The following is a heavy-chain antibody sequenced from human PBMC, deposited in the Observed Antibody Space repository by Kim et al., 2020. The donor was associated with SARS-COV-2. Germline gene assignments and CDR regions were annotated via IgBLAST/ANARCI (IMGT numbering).Heavy chain of an antibody. CDR1: GYTFTSYG. V-gene: IGHV1-18*01. CDR3: ARVLIPGSIGYCSSTSCYVFDY. CDR2: ISAYNGNT. Sequence: ASVKVSCKASGYTFTSYGISWVRQAPGQGLEWMGWISAYNGNTNYAQKLQGRVTMTTDTSTSTAYMELRSLRSDDTAVYYCARVLIPGSIGYCSSTSCYVFDYWGQGTLVTVSS. D-gene: IGHD2-2*01. J-gene: IGHJ4*02.